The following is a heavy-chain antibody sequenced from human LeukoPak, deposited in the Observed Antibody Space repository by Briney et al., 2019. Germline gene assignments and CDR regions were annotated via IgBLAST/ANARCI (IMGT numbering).Heavy chain of an antibody. D-gene: IGHD2-2*02. CDR2: IYHSGST. J-gene: IGHJ4*02. CDR1: GYSISSGYY. CDR3: ARVKDIVVVPAAIFDY. Sequence: SETLSLTCTVSGYSISSGYYWGWIRQPPGKGLEWIGSIYHSGSTYYNPSLKSRVTISVDTSKNQFSLKLSSVTAADTAVYYCARVKDIVVVPAAIFDYWGQGTLVTVSS. V-gene: IGHV4-38-2*02.